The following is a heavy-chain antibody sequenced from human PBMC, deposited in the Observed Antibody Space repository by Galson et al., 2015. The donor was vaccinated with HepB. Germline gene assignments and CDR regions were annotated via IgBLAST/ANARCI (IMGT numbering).Heavy chain of an antibody. CDR2: ISHNGGAT. D-gene: IGHD3-9*01. CDR1: GFRFHYYA. V-gene: IGHV3-64D*06. Sequence: SLRLSCAGSGFRFHYYALHWVRQAPGKGLEFVSGISHNGGATKFADSVRDRFTISRDNSKNTMYLQMNSLRTEDTAVYYCVKEDILTGYSVGSFHFWGRGTMVTVS. J-gene: IGHJ3*01. CDR3: VKEDILTGYSVGSFHF.